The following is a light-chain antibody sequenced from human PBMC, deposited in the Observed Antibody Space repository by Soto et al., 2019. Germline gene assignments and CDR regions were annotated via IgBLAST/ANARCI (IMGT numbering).Light chain of an antibody. V-gene: IGKV3-20*01. J-gene: IGKJ5*01. Sequence: EIVLTQSPGTVSLSPGERATLSCRVSQSFSSTYLAWYQQKPGQAPRLLVYGASSRATGIPDRFSGFGSGTDFTLTISRLEPEDFAVYFCQQDGSLPITFGQGTRLEIK. CDR3: QQDGSLPIT. CDR1: QSFSSTY. CDR2: GAS.